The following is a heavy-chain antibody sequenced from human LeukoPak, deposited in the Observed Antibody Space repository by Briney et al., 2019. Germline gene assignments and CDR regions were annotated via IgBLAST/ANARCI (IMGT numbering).Heavy chain of an antibody. CDR3: ASYRYGVKYFQH. CDR2: INHSGST. D-gene: IGHD3-3*01. J-gene: IGHJ1*01. V-gene: IGHV4-34*01. CDR1: GGSFRGYY. Sequence: SETLSLTCAVYGGSFRGYYWSWIRQPPGKGLEWIGEINHSGSTNYNPSLKSRVTISVDTSKNQFSLKLSSVTAADTAVYYCASYRYGVKYFQHWGQGTLVTVSS.